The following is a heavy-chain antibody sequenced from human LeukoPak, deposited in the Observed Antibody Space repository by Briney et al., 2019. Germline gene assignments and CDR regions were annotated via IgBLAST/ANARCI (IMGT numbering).Heavy chain of an antibody. CDR2: IYYSGST. V-gene: IGHV4-59*08. Sequence: PSETLSLTCTVSGGSISSYYWSWIRQPPGKGLEWIGYIYYSGSTNYNPSLKSRVTISVDTSKNQFSLKLRSVTAADTAVYYCARPHSSGWYGAFDIWGQGAMVAVSS. CDR1: GGSISSYY. CDR3: ARPHSSGWYGAFDI. J-gene: IGHJ3*02. D-gene: IGHD6-19*01.